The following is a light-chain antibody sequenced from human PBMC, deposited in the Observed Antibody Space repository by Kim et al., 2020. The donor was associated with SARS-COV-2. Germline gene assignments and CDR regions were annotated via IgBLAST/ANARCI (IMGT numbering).Light chain of an antibody. J-gene: IGLJ3*02. CDR1: KMGNKN. CDR3: QAWDSNTGV. CDR2: KDS. V-gene: IGLV3-9*01. Sequence: SYELTQPLSVSVSLGQTATITCWGSKMGNKNVRWYQQKPGQSPVMVIDKDSNRPSGIPERFSGSNSGNTATLTISRTQAMDEADYYCQAWDSNTGVFGGGTQLTVL.